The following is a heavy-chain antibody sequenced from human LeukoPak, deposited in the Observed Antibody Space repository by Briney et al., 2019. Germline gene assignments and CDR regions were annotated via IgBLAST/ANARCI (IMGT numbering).Heavy chain of an antibody. D-gene: IGHD2-2*01. CDR1: GFTVSSTY. J-gene: IGHJ4*02. Sequence: GGSLRLSCAASGFTVSSTYMSWVRQAPGKGLEWVSVFYSGDITYYANSVKGRFIISRDDSKSMLYLQMNSLRVEDTAVYYCVRGVPVTPGIDYWGQGTLVTVSS. CDR3: VRGVPVTPGIDY. V-gene: IGHV3-66*01. CDR2: FYSGDIT.